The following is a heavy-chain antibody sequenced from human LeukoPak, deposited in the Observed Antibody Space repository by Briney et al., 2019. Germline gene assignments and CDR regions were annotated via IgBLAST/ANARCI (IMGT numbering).Heavy chain of an antibody. CDR1: GFTFSSYS. V-gene: IGHV3-30*02. CDR2: TRYDEDNK. Sequence: QPGGSLRLSCAASGFTFSSYSMNWVRQAPGKGLEWVAFTRYDEDNKYYADSVKGRFTISRDNSKNTLYLQMNSLRAEDTAVYYCAKDTSTISVSGTCFDYWGQGTLVTVSS. D-gene: IGHD6-19*01. J-gene: IGHJ4*02. CDR3: AKDTSTISVSGTCFDY.